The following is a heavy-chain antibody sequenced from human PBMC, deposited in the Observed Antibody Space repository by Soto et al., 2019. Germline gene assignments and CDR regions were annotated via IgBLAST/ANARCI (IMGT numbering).Heavy chain of an antibody. CDR1: GFSFTTYW. CDR2: IYPGDSDT. V-gene: IGHV5-51*03. Sequence: PGESLKISCMGSGFSFTTYWIAWVRQMRGKGLECMGIIYPGDSDTRYSTSFRGQVTISADKSINTDYLQWSSLKASDTAMYYCGSISLVRVPTGSMDVWGQGTTVTVSS. J-gene: IGHJ6*02. CDR3: GSISLVRVPTGSMDV. D-gene: IGHD3-10*01.